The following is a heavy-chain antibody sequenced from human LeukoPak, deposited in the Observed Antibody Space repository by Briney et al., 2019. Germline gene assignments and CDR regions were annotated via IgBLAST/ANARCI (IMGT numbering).Heavy chain of an antibody. D-gene: IGHD2-21*02. J-gene: IGHJ4*02. CDR2: IIPILGIA. Sequence: ASVKVSCKASGGTFSSYAISWVRRAPGQGLEWMGRIIPILGIANYAQKFQGRVTITADKSTSTAYMELSSLRSEDTAVYYCARDCGGDCYSLGDYWGQGTLVTVSS. CDR3: ARDCGGDCYSLGDY. V-gene: IGHV1-69*04. CDR1: GGTFSSYA.